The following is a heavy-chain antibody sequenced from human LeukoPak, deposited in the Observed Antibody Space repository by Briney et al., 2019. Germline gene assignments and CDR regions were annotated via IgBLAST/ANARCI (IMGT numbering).Heavy chain of an antibody. CDR2: IWYDGSNK. D-gene: IGHD3-10*01. V-gene: IGHV3-33*01. CDR3: ARGAWGYGSGSCYNVPFDY. Sequence: PGRSLRLSCAASGFTFSSYGMHWVRQAPGKGLEWVAVIWYDGSNKYYADSVKGRFTISRDNSKNTLYLQMNSLRAEDTAVYYCARGAWGYGSGSCYNVPFDYWGQGTLVTVSS. J-gene: IGHJ4*02. CDR1: GFTFSSYG.